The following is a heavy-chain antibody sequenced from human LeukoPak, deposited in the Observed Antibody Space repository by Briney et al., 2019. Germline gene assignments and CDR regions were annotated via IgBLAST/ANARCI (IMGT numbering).Heavy chain of an antibody. CDR2: INPNSGGT. CDR3: ARGRDSSGYYYHFDY. D-gene: IGHD3-22*01. J-gene: IGHJ4*02. CDR1: GYTFTVYY. Sequence: RASVKVSFKASGYTFTVYYMHWVRQAPGQGLEWMGWINPNSGGTNYAQKFQGRVTMTRDTSISTAYMELSRLRSDDTAVYYCARGRDSSGYYYHFDYWGQGTLVTVSS. V-gene: IGHV1-2*02.